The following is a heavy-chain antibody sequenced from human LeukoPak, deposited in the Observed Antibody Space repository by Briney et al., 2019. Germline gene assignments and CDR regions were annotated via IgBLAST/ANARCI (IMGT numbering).Heavy chain of an antibody. D-gene: IGHD6-6*01. CDR1: GFIFSSYA. CDR3: AREGSSSSGYYYYYYMDV. CDR2: ISYDGSNK. Sequence: GGSLRLSCAASGFIFSSYAMHWVRQAPGKGLEWVAVISYDGSNKYYADSVKGRFTISRDNSKNTLYLQMNSLRAEDTAVYYCAREGSSSSGYYYYYYMDVWGKGTTVTVSS. V-gene: IGHV3-30*01. J-gene: IGHJ6*03.